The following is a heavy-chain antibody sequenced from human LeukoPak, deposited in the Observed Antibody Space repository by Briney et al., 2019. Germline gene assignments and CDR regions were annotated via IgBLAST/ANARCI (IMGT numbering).Heavy chain of an antibody. CDR3: AKFGPVAVAGTVDY. CDR2: ITSSGGST. CDR1: GFTFSSYA. V-gene: IGHV3-23*01. J-gene: IGHJ4*02. D-gene: IGHD6-19*01. Sequence: GGSLRLSCAASGFTFSSYAMSWVRQAPGKGLEWVSAITSSGGSTYYAASVKGRFTISRDNSKNTLCLQMNSLRAEDTAVYYCAKFGPVAVAGTVDYWGQGTLVTVSS.